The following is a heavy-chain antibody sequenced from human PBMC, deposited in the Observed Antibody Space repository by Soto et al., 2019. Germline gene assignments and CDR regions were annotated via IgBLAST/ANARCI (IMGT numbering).Heavy chain of an antibody. CDR1: GFIFNNYA. CDR3: TTNRELPGPDY. Sequence: PGGSLRLSCAASGFIFNNYAMSWVRQTPGRGLEWVGRIKSKTDGGTTDYAAPVKGRFTISRDDSKNTLYLQMNSLKTEDTAVYYCTTNRELPGPDYWGQGTLVTVSS. D-gene: IGHD1-26*01. CDR2: IKSKTDGGTT. J-gene: IGHJ4*02. V-gene: IGHV3-15*01.